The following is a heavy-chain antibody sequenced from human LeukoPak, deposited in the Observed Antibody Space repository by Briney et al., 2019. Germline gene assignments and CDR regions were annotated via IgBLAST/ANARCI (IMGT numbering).Heavy chain of an antibody. CDR1: GGTFSSYA. V-gene: IGHV1-69*13. D-gene: IGHD2-2*02. J-gene: IGHJ5*02. CDR3: ARDGGPLGYCSSTSCYNYWFDP. Sequence: ASVKVSCKASGGTFSSYAISWVRQAPGQGLEWMGGIIPIFGTANYAQKFQGRVTITADESTSTAYMELSSLRSEDTAVYYCARDGGPLGYCSSTSCYNYWFDPWGREPWSPSPQ. CDR2: IIPIFGTA.